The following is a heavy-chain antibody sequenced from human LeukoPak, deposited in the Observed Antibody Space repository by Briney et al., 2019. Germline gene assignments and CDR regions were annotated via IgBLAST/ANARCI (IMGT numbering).Heavy chain of an antibody. CDR3: ARDLSDDYSLDY. D-gene: IGHD3-16*01. J-gene: IGHJ4*02. V-gene: IGHV3-74*01. CDR1: GFTFSTYW. Sequence: GGSLRLSCAASGFTFSTYWMHWVRQAPGKGPVWVSRINSDGDSTTYADSVKGRFTISRDNAKSTVYLQMNSLRAEDTAVYYCARDLSDDYSLDYWGQGTLVSVSS. CDR2: INSDGDST.